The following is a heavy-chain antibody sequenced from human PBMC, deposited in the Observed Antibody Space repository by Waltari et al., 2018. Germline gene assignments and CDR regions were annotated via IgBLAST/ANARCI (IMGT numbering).Heavy chain of an antibody. CDR3: AKTVMVRGVIIRGWAFDI. CDR1: GYPLTELS. V-gene: IGHV1-24*01. Sequence: QVQLVQSGAEVKKPGASVKVSCKVSGYPLTELSMHWVRQAPGKGLEWMGGFEPEDGETIYAQKFQGRVTMTEDTSTDTAYMELSSLRSEDTAVYYCAKTVMVRGVIIRGWAFDIWGQGTMVTVSS. CDR2: FEPEDGET. D-gene: IGHD3-10*01. J-gene: IGHJ3*02.